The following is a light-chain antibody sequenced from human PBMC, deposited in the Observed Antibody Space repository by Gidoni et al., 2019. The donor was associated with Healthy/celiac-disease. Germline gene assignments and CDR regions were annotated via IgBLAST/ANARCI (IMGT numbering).Light chain of an antibody. CDR1: SSDVGGYNY. CDR2: DVS. J-gene: IGLJ2*01. V-gene: IGLV2-14*01. Sequence: QSALTQPAYVSGSPGKSITISGTGTSSDVGGYNYVSWYQQHPGKAPKLMIYDVSNRPSGVSNRFSGSKSVNTASLTISGLQAEDEADYYCSSYTSSSTLVVFGGGTKLTVL. CDR3: SSYTSSSTLVV.